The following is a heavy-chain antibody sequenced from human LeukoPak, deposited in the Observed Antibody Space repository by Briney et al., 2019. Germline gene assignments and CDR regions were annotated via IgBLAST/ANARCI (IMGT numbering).Heavy chain of an antibody. CDR3: ARDPPGYSYGKYNFDY. Sequence: GASVKVSCKASGYTFTSYDINWVRQATGQGLEWMGWMNPNSGNTGYAQKFQGRVTMTRNTSISTAYMELSSLRSEDTAVYYCARDPPGYSYGKYNFDYWGQGTLVTVSS. CDR1: GYTFTSYD. D-gene: IGHD5-18*01. CDR2: MNPNSGNT. V-gene: IGHV1-8*01. J-gene: IGHJ4*02.